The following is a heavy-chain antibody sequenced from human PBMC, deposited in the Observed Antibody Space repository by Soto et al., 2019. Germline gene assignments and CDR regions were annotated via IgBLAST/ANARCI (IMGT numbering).Heavy chain of an antibody. D-gene: IGHD5-12*01. CDR2: IYYSGST. J-gene: IGHJ4*02. Sequence: PSETLSLTCTVSGGSISSGGYYWSWIRQHPGKGLEWIGYIYYSGSTYYNPSLKSRVTISVDTSKNQFSLKLSSVTAADTAVYYCARNSGYDWDNGYFDYWGQGTLVTVSS. V-gene: IGHV4-31*03. CDR1: GGSISSGGYY. CDR3: ARNSGYDWDNGYFDY.